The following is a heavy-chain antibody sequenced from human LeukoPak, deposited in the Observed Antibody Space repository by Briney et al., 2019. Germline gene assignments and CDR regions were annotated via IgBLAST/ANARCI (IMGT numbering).Heavy chain of an antibody. J-gene: IGHJ4*02. V-gene: IGHV4-34*01. CDR2: INHTGST. Sequence: SETLSLTCTVSGGSISSYYWSWIRQPPGKGLEWIGEINHTGSTNYNPSLKSRVTISVDTSKNQFSLKLSSVTAADTAVYYCARGDLRFLYFDYWGQGTLVTVSS. D-gene: IGHD3-3*01. CDR1: GGSISSYY. CDR3: ARGDLRFLYFDY.